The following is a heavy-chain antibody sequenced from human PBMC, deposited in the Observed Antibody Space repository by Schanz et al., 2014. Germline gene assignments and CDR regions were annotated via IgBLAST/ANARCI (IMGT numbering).Heavy chain of an antibody. D-gene: IGHD1-26*01. CDR3: ARQGDVYRLDY. Sequence: QVQLQESGPGLVKPSETLSLTCTVSGASISFYDWNWIRQSPGKGLEWIGYIYHSGSPIYNPSLQSRATISIDTAKNHFPLKMESVTAADTAMYFCARQGDVYRLDYWGQGTLVTVTS. J-gene: IGHJ4*02. CDR1: GASISFYD. V-gene: IGHV4-59*08. CDR2: IYHSGSP.